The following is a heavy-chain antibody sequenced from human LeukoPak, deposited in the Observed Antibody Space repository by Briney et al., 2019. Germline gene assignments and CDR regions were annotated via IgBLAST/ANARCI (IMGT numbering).Heavy chain of an antibody. CDR3: AKRASGSGTSLYYFDY. Sequence: PGGSLRLSCAASGFTFGDYGMSWVRQAPGKGLEWVSGINWNGGGTGYADSVKGRFTISRDNSKNALYLQMNSLRAEDTAVYYCAKRASGSGTSLYYFDYWGQGTLVTVSS. J-gene: IGHJ4*02. V-gene: IGHV3-20*04. D-gene: IGHD3-10*01. CDR1: GFTFGDYG. CDR2: INWNGGGT.